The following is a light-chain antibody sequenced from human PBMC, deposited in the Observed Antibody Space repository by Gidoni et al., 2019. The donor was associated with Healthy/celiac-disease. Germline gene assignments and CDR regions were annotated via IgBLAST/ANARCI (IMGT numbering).Light chain of an antibody. CDR3: AAWDDSLNGPVV. CDR1: RSNIGSNT. J-gene: IGLJ2*01. V-gene: IGLV1-44*01. CDR2: SNH. Sequence: QSVLTQPPSASGTPGQRVTISCSGSRSNIGSNTVNWYQQLPGTAPKLLIYSNHQRPSGVPDRFSGSKSGTSASLAISGLQSEDEADYYCAAWDDSLNGPVVFGGGTKLTVL.